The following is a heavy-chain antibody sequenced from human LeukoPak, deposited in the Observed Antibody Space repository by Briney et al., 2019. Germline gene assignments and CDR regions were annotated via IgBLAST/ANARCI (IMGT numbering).Heavy chain of an antibody. J-gene: IGHJ4*02. CDR1: GGSISSSHW. CDR3: ARSRPFFDY. CDR2: IHHSGST. Sequence: PSGTLSLTCTVSGGSISSSHWWGWVRQPPGKGLEWVGEIHHSGSTNSNPSLKSRVTISVDKSKNQFSLKLSSVTAADTAVYYCARSRPFFDYWGQGTLVTVSS. V-gene: IGHV4-4*02.